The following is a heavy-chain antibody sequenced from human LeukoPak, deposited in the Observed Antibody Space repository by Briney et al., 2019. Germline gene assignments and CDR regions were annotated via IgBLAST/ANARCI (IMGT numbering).Heavy chain of an antibody. CDR1: GFTFSSYA. CDR2: ISGSTGST. J-gene: IGHJ4*02. Sequence: GRSLRLSCAASGFTFSSYAMHWVRQAPGKGLEWVSAISGSTGSTYYADSVKGRFTISRDNSKNTLYLQMNSLRAEDTAVYYCAKGIDYFDYWGQGTLVTVSS. V-gene: IGHV3-23*01. CDR3: AKGIDYFDY.